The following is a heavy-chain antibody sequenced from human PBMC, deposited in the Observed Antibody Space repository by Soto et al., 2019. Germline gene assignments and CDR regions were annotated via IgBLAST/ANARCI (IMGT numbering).Heavy chain of an antibody. J-gene: IGHJ4*02. Sequence: ASVKVSSRASGYTFTGYYMHWLRQAPGQGLEWMGWINPNSGGTNYAQKFQGWVTMTRDTSISTAYLELSRLRSYYTAVYYCARGDYGDYDFDYWGQGTLVTVSS. CDR3: ARGDYGDYDFDY. CDR2: INPNSGGT. CDR1: GYTFTGYY. D-gene: IGHD4-17*01. V-gene: IGHV1-2*04.